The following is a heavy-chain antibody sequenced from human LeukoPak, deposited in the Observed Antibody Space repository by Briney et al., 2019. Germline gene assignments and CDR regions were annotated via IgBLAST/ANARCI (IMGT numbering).Heavy chain of an antibody. V-gene: IGHV3-23*01. CDR2: ISGSGGST. CDR3: AKDIRYSSSCD. D-gene: IGHD6-6*01. Sequence: PGGSLRLSCVASGFTVSNKYMSWVRQAPGKGLEWVSAISGSGGSTYYADSVKGRFTISRDNSKNTLYLQMNSLRAEDTAVYYCAKDIRYSSSCDWGQGTLVTVSS. CDR1: GFTVSNKY. J-gene: IGHJ4*02.